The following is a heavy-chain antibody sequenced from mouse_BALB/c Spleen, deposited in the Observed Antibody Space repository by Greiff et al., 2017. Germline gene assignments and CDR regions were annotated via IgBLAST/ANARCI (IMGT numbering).Heavy chain of an antibody. CDR3: ARSTMMTTGYAMDY. CDR1: VDSITSGY. V-gene: IGHV3-8*02. D-gene: IGHD2-4*01. J-gene: IGHJ4*01. Sequence: VQLQQSGPSLVKPSQTLSLTCSVTVDSITSGYWNWIRKFPGNKLEYMGYVSYSGSTYYNPSLKSRISITRDTSKNQYYLQLNSVTTEDTATYYCARSTMMTTGYAMDYWGQGTSVTVSS. CDR2: VSYSGST.